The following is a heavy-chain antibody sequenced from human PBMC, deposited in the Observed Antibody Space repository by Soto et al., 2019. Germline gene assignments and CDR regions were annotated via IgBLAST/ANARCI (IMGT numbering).Heavy chain of an antibody. Sequence: ASVKVSCKASGYTFTGYYMHWVRQAPGEGLEWMGWINPNSGGTNYAQKFQGWVTMTRDTSISTAYMELSRLRSDDTAVYYCARDREYCSSTSCLASGMDVWGQGTTVTVSS. CDR1: GYTFTGYY. D-gene: IGHD2-2*01. CDR2: INPNSGGT. CDR3: ARDREYCSSTSCLASGMDV. V-gene: IGHV1-2*04. J-gene: IGHJ6*02.